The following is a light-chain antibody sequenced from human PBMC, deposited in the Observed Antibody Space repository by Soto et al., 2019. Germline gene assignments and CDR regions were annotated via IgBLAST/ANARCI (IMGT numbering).Light chain of an antibody. CDR2: GAS. CDR1: QSVSST. CDR3: RQYNNWPLT. V-gene: IGKV3-15*01. Sequence: EIVMTQSPATLSVSPGERATLSCRASQSVSSTLAWYQQKHGQAPRLLIYGASTRATGIPARFSGSGSGTEFPLTLSSLQSEDFAVYYWRQYNNWPLTLGGGTKVEMK. J-gene: IGKJ4*01.